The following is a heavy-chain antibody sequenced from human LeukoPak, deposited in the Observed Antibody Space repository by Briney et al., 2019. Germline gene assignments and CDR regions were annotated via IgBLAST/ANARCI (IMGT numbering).Heavy chain of an antibody. Sequence: ASVKVSCKASGYTFTSYYMHWVRQAPGQGLEWMGIINPSGGSTSYAQKFQGRVTMTRDTSTSTAYMELSSLRSEDTAVYYCAREEVVPAVYYGMDVWGQETTVTVSS. CDR2: INPSGGST. D-gene: IGHD2-2*01. CDR1: GYTFTSYY. V-gene: IGHV1-46*01. J-gene: IGHJ6*02. CDR3: AREEVVPAVYYGMDV.